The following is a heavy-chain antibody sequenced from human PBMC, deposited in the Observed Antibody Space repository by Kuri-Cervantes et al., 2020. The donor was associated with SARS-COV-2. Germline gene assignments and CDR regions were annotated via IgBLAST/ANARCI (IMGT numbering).Heavy chain of an antibody. CDR3: ARDTGGTTVTTYLARGSPDGCMDV. CDR2: INPNSGGT. J-gene: IGHJ6*02. Sequence: GGSLRLSCKASGYTFTGYYMHWVRQAPGQGLEWMGWINPNSGGTNYAQKFQGWVTMTRDTSISTAYMELSRLRSDDTAVYYCARDTGGTTVTTYLARGSPDGCMDVWGQGTTVAVSS. CDR1: GYTFTGYY. V-gene: IGHV1-2*04. D-gene: IGHD4-11*01.